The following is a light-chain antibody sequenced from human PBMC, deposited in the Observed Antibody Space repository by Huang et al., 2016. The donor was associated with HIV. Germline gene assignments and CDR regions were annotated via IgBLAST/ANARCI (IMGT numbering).Light chain of an antibody. CDR2: GGS. Sequence: EIVMTQSPATLSVSPGERVTLSCRASQSVTNNLAWYQQKPGQAPRLLIYGGSTRATGFPARFSGSGSGTDFTLTISSLQSEDFGLYFCQQYSNWPPLTFGQGTRLEIK. V-gene: IGKV3-15*01. CDR1: QSVTNN. CDR3: QQYSNWPPLT. J-gene: IGKJ5*01.